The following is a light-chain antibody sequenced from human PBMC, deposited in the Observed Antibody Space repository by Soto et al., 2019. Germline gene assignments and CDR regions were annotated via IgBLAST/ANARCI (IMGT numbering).Light chain of an antibody. CDR2: GPS. CDR3: XQYGSSVRT. CDR1: QSVSSSY. J-gene: IGKJ1*01. Sequence: DILLTQSPGTLSLSAGERATLSCRASQSVSSSYLAWYQQKPGQAPSLLIYGPSSRATGTPDRFTASGSGTDSPLTISTLEPEDFAVYYCXQYGSSVRTVGQGTKVDI. V-gene: IGKV3-20*01.